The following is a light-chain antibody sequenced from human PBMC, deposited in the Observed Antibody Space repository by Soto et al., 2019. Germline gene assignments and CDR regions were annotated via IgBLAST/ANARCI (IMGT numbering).Light chain of an antibody. CDR2: DAS. V-gene: IGKV3D-20*01. CDR1: QSVRSNY. CDR3: QQYGTSPFT. Sequence: PGDRATLSCGASQSVRSNYVAWFQQKPGLAPRLLIYDASSRATGIPDRFRGSGSGTDFTLTISRLEPEDFAVYYCQQYGTSPFTFGPGTKVDIK. J-gene: IGKJ3*01.